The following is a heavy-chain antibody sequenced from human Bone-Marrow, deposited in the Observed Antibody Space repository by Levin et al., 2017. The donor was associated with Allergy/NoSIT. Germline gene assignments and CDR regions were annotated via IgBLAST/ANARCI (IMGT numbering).Heavy chain of an antibody. CDR3: ARYFTEVLVDRLSEAFDF. CDR2: VSYSGSP. CDR1: GASVSSGSHY. J-gene: IGHJ3*01. D-gene: IGHD2-15*01. V-gene: IGHV4-61*01. Sequence: PSETLSLTCSVSGASVSSGSHYWSWIRQSPGKGLEWIGDVSYSGSPNYKSSLKSRVTISLDTSKNQFSLRLSSVTAADTAVYYCARYFTEVLVDRLSEAFDFWGQGSVVTVSS.